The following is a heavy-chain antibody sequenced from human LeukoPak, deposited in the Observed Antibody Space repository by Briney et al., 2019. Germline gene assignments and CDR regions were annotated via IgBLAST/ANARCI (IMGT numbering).Heavy chain of an antibody. CDR2: IKQDGSEK. Sequence: PGGSLRLSCAASGFTFSSYWMSWVRQAPGKGLEWVANIKQDGSEKYYVDSVKGRFTISRDNAKNSLYLQMNSLRAEDTAVYYCARGNTAMVPGPDYWGQGTLVTVSS. CDR3: ARGNTAMVPGPDY. V-gene: IGHV3-7*01. J-gene: IGHJ4*02. D-gene: IGHD5-18*01. CDR1: GFTFSSYW.